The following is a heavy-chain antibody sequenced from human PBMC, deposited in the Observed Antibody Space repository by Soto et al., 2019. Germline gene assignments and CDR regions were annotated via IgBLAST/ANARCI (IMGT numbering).Heavy chain of an antibody. V-gene: IGHV2-5*02. Sequence: QITLKESGLTLVKPTQTLTLTCSFSGLSLSTSGEAVGWIRQPPGKALEWLALIYWDDDKLFNPTLKTRLTITKDTSKNQVVLTLTNMDPVDTATYSCAHYVSASPAGWFDPWGQGILVTVSS. CDR3: AHYVSASPAGWFDP. J-gene: IGHJ5*02. CDR2: IYWDDDK. D-gene: IGHD3-10*01. CDR1: GLSLSTSGEA.